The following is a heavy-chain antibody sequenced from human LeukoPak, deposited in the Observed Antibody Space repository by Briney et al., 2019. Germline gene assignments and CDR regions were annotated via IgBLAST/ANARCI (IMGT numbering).Heavy chain of an antibody. CDR3: AKDIGSGSYYLSGFDY. CDR2: ISWNSGSI. V-gene: IGHV3-9*01. CDR1: GFTFDDYA. D-gene: IGHD3-10*01. J-gene: IGHJ4*02. Sequence: PGRSLRLSCAASGFTFDDYAMHWVRQAPGKGLEWVSGISWNSGSIGYADSVKGRLTISRDNAKNSLYLQMNSLRAEDTALYYCAKDIGSGSYYLSGFDYWGQGTLVTVSS.